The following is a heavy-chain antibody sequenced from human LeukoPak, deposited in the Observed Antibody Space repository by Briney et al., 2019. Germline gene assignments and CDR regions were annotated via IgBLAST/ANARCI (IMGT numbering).Heavy chain of an antibody. CDR2: INHSGST. CDR3: ASNYYDSSGYGGVDY. J-gene: IGHJ4*02. D-gene: IGHD3-22*01. CDR1: GGSFSGYY. Sequence: SETLSLTCAVYGGSFSGYYWSWIRQPPGKGLEWIGEINHSGSTNYNPSLKSRVTISVDTSKNQFSLKLSSVTAADTAVYYCASNYYDSSGYGGVDYWGQGTLVTVSS. V-gene: IGHV4-34*01.